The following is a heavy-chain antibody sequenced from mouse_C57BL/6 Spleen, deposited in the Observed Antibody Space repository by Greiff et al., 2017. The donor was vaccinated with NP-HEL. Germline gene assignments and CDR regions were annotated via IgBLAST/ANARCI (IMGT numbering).Heavy chain of an antibody. J-gene: IGHJ3*01. CDR1: GYTFTSYW. CDR2: IDPSDSYT. Sequence: QVQLQQPGAELVRPGTSVKLSCKASGYTFTSYWMHWVKQRPGQGLEWIGVIDPSDSYTNYNQKFKDKATLTVDTSSSTAYMQLSSLTSEDSAVYYCARRSTTADFAYWGQGTLVTVSA. CDR3: ARRSTTADFAY. V-gene: IGHV1-59*01. D-gene: IGHD1-2*01.